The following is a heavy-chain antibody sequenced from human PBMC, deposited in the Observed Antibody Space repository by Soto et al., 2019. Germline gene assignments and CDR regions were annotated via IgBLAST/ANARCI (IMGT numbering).Heavy chain of an antibody. V-gene: IGHV3-30*18. CDR1: GFTFSSYG. CDR3: AKDGLDVAESNYYGMDV. D-gene: IGHD6-13*01. J-gene: IGHJ6*02. CDR2: ISYDGSNK. Sequence: PGGSLRLSCAASGFTFSSYGMHWVRQAPGKGLEWVAVISYDGSNKYYADSVKGRFTISRDNSKNTLYLQMNSLRAEDTAVYYCAKDGLDVAESNYYGMDVWGQGTTVTASS.